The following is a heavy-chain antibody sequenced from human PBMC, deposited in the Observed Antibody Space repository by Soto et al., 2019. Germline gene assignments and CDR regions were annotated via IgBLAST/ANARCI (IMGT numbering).Heavy chain of an antibody. CDR2: ISSSSSTI. CDR1: GFTFSSYS. CDR3: ARSLGYCSRTSCHPDYFDY. V-gene: IGHV3-48*01. J-gene: IGHJ4*02. D-gene: IGHD2-2*01. Sequence: GGSLRLSCAASGFTFSSYSMNWVRQAPGKGLEWVSYISSSSSTIYYADSVKGRFTISRDNAKNSLYLQMNSLRAEDTAVYYCARSLGYCSRTSCHPDYFDYWGQGTLVTVSS.